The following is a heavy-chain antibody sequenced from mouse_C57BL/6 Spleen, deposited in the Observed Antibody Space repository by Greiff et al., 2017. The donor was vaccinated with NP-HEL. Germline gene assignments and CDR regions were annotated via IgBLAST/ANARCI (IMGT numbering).Heavy chain of an antibody. J-gene: IGHJ1*03. CDR3: ARGLNGDVGYFDV. V-gene: IGHV5-17*01. CDR2: ISSGSSTI. Sequence: EVQLVESGGGLVKPGGSLKLSCAASGFTFSDYGMHWVRQAPEKGLEWVAYISSGSSTIYYADTVKGRFTISRDNAKSTLFLQMTSLRSEDTAMYYGARGLNGDVGYFDVWGTGTTVTVSS. D-gene: IGHD4-1*01. CDR1: GFTFSDYG.